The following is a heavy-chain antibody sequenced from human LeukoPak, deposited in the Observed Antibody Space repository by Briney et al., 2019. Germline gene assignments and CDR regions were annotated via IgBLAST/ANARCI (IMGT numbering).Heavy chain of an antibody. V-gene: IGHV3-30*02. J-gene: IGHJ4*02. CDR1: GFTFDTYD. CDR2: IQYDGRNK. CDR3: AKLPATTSPFDY. Sequence: PGGSLRLSCAASGFTFDTYDIHWVRQAPGKGLEGVAFIQYDGRNKYYADSVKGRFTISRDTSKNTLYLQMNSLRAEDTALYYCAKLPATTSPFDYWGQGTLVTVSS. D-gene: IGHD2-2*01.